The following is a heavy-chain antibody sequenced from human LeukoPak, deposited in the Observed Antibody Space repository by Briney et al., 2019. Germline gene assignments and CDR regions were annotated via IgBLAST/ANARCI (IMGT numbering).Heavy chain of an antibody. D-gene: IGHD1-26*01. J-gene: IGHJ2*01. Sequence: PSETLSLTCTVSGGPIRSYYWSWTRQSPGKGLECIGYIYYSGTTIYNPSLRGRVTISIDTPKNHFSLRLTSVTAADTAVYYCARDPRALVGASYWYFDLWGRGTLVTVSS. V-gene: IGHV4-59*01. CDR3: ARDPRALVGASYWYFDL. CDR1: GGPIRSYY. CDR2: IYYSGTT.